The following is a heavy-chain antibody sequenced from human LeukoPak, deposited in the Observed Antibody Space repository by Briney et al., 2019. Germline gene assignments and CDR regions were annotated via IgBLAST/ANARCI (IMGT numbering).Heavy chain of an antibody. D-gene: IGHD2-21*02. J-gene: IGHJ4*02. CDR3: AKRSVTALYYFDY. V-gene: IGHV3-23*01. CDR2: ITGSGGTT. Sequence: PGGSLRLSCVASGFTFASYAMSWVRQAPGKGLEWVSTITGSGGTTLYADSVKGRFTISRDNSKNTLYLQMNSLRAEDTAIYYCAKRSVTALYYFDYWGQGTLVTVSS. CDR1: GFTFASYA.